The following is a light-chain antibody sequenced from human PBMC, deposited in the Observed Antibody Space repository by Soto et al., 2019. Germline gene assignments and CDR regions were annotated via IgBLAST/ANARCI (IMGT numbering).Light chain of an antibody. CDR2: GVS. CDR1: KSVGGT. V-gene: IGKV3-11*01. J-gene: IGKJ4*01. Sequence: EIVLTQSPATLSLSPGERATLSCRATKSVGGTLAWYQQKPGQAPRLLIYGVSNRASGIPARFSGSGSGTDFTLTISSLEPEDFAIYYCPQPADWVTCGGGTRV. CDR3: PQPADWVT.